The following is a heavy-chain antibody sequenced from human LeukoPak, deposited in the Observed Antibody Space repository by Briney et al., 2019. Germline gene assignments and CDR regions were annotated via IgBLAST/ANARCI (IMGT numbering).Heavy chain of an antibody. D-gene: IGHD5-18*01. CDR2: ISGSGGSI. CDR3: AKGGDTAMVTEFDY. CDR1: GFTFSSYA. Sequence: GGSLRLSCAASGFTFSSYAMSWVRQAPGKGLGWVSAISGSGGSIYYADSVKGRFTISRDNSKNTLYLQMNSLRAEDTAVYYCAKGGDTAMVTEFDYWGQGTLVTVSS. J-gene: IGHJ4*02. V-gene: IGHV3-23*01.